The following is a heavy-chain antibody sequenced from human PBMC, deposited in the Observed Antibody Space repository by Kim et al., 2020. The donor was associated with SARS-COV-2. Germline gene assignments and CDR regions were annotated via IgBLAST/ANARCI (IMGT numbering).Heavy chain of an antibody. CDR2: FDPEDGET. CDR1: GYTLTELS. V-gene: IGHV1-24*01. CDR3: ATVQGSGLMVYATHFDI. D-gene: IGHD2-8*01. J-gene: IGHJ3*02. Sequence: ASVKVSRKVSGYTLTELSMHWVRQAPGKGLEWMGGFDPEDGETIYAQKFQGRVTMTEDTSTDTAYMELSSLRSEDTAVYYCATVQGSGLMVYATHFDIWGQGTMVTVSS.